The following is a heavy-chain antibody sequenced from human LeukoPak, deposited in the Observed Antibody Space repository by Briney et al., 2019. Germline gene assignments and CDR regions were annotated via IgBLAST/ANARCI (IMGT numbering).Heavy chain of an antibody. CDR2: IYYSGST. D-gene: IGHD4-11*01. J-gene: IGHJ6*03. V-gene: IGHV4-59*12. CDR3: ARASVTTPYYYYYMDV. CDR1: GGSISSYY. Sequence: SETLSLTCTVSGGSISSYYWSWIRQPPGKGLEWIGYIYYSGSTNYNSSLKSRVTISVDRSKNQFSLKLSSVTAADTAVYYCARASVTTPYYYYYMDVWGKGTTVTVSS.